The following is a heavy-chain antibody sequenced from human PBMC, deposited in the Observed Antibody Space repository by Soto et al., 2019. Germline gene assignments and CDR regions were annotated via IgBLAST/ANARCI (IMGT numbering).Heavy chain of an antibody. CDR1: GFTVSSNY. Sequence: TGGSLRLSCAASGFTVSSNYMSWVRQAPGKGLEWVSVIYSGGSTYYADSVKGRFTISRHNSKNTLYLQMNSLRAEDTAVYYCARVNYYGSNDAFDIWGQGTMVTVSS. J-gene: IGHJ3*02. V-gene: IGHV3-53*04. CDR3: ARVNYYGSNDAFDI. D-gene: IGHD3-10*01. CDR2: IYSGGST.